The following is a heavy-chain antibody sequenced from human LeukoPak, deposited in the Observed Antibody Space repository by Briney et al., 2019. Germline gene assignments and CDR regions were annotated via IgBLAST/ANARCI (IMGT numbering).Heavy chain of an antibody. CDR2: ISYDGSNK. CDR1: GFTFSSYG. J-gene: IGHJ4*02. V-gene: IGHV3-30*18. D-gene: IGHD5-18*01. CDR3: AKYGSYVDTAIEFDY. Sequence: GRSLRLSCAASGFTFSSYGMHWVRQAPGKGLEWVAVISYDGSNKYYADSVKGRFTISRDNSKNTLYLQMNSLRAEDTAVYYCAKYGSYVDTAIEFDYWGQGTLVTVSS.